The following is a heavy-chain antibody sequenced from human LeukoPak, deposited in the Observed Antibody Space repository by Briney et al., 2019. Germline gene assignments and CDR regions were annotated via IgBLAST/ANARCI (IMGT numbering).Heavy chain of an antibody. D-gene: IGHD3-22*01. Sequence: SETLSLTCTVSGGSISSYYWSWIRQPPGKGLEWIGYIYCSGSTNYNPSLKSRVTILVDTSKNQFSLKLSSVTAADTAVYYCARSGGYYYVDYWGQGTLVTVSS. J-gene: IGHJ4*02. CDR2: IYCSGST. CDR3: ARSGGYYYVDY. V-gene: IGHV4-59*01. CDR1: GGSISSYY.